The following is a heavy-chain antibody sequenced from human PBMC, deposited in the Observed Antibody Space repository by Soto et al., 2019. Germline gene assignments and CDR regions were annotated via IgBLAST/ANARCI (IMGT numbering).Heavy chain of an antibody. CDR2: INPSGGST. CDR1: GYTFTSYY. CDR3: ARPIYCSSTSCPDAFDI. J-gene: IGHJ3*02. Sequence: ASVKVSCKASGYTFTSYYMHWVRQAPGQGLEWRGIINPSGGSTSYAQKFQGRVTMTRDTSTSTVYMELSSLRSEDTAVYYCARPIYCSSTSCPDAFDIWGKGKMVTVSS. D-gene: IGHD2-2*01. V-gene: IGHV1-46*01.